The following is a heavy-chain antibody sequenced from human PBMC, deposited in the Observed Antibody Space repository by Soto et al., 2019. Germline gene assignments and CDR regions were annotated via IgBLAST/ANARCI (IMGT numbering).Heavy chain of an antibody. Sequence: SETLSLTCAASGGSISSGGYSWSWVRQPPGKGLEWIGYIYHSGNTYYNPSLKSRVTISVGRSKNQFSLKLSSVTAADTAVYYCARCCYYDSSGYYYPNWFDPWGQGTLVTVSS. V-gene: IGHV4-30-2*01. CDR2: IYHSGNT. D-gene: IGHD3-22*01. CDR1: GGSISSGGYS. J-gene: IGHJ5*02. CDR3: ARCCYYDSSGYYYPNWFDP.